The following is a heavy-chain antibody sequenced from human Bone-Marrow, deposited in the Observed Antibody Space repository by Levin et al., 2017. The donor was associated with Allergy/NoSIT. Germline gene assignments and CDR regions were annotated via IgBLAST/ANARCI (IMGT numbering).Heavy chain of an antibody. CDR2: IIPLLGSP. Sequence: SVKVSCKASGDTTNLVFSWVRQAPGQGLEWMGGIIPLLGSPNYAQNFQDRLTITADESTGTTDMELSGLRFEDTAVNYCARKAENGHYVILDFWSRGALITVSS. V-gene: IGHV1-69*13. CDR3: ARKAENGHYVILDF. D-gene: IGHD3-10*02. CDR1: GDTTNLV. J-gene: IGHJ4*02.